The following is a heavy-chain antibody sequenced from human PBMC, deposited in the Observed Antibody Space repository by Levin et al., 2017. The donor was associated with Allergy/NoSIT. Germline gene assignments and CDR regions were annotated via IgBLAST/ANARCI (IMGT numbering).Heavy chain of an antibody. Sequence: GESLKISCKASGYTFTGYYMHWVRQAPGQGLEWMGWINPNSGGTNYAQKFQGRVTMTRDTSISTAYMELSRLRSDDTAVYYCAREISSWSSPGDYWGQGTLVTVSS. V-gene: IGHV1-2*02. CDR2: INPNSGGT. CDR1: GYTFTGYY. CDR3: AREISSWSSPGDY. D-gene: IGHD6-13*01. J-gene: IGHJ4*02.